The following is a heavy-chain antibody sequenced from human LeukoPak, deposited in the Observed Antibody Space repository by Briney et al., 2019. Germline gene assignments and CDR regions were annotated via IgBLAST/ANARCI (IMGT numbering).Heavy chain of an antibody. D-gene: IGHD6-13*01. V-gene: IGHV4-38-2*01. CDR2: IYHSGST. Sequence: KTSETLSLTCAVSGYSISSGYYWGWIRQPPGKGLEWIGSIYHSGSTYYNPSLKSRVTISVDTSKNQFSLKLSSVTAADTAVYYCARQPYSSSDGSRYWGQGTLVTVSS. J-gene: IGHJ4*02. CDR1: GYSISSGYY. CDR3: ARQPYSSSDGSRY.